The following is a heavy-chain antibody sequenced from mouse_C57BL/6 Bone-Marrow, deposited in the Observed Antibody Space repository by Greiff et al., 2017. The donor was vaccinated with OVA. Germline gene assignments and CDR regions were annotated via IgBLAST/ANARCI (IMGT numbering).Heavy chain of an antibody. D-gene: IGHD1-1*01. J-gene: IGHJ2*01. CDR2: ISDGGSYT. Sequence: EVQLVESGGGLVKPGGSLKLSCAASGFTFSSYAMSWVRQTPEKRLEWVATISDGGSYTYYPDNVKGRFTISRDNAKNNLYLQMSHLKSEDTAMYYCARLTTVVADFDYWGQGTTLTVSS. V-gene: IGHV5-4*01. CDR1: GFTFSSYA. CDR3: ARLTTVVADFDY.